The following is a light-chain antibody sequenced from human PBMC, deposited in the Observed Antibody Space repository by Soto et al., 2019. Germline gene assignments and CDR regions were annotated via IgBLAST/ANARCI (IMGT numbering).Light chain of an antibody. J-gene: IGKJ1*01. CDR2: GAS. V-gene: IGKV3-20*01. CDR1: QSVSSSY. CDR3: QQYGSSRT. Sequence: EIVLTQSPGTLSLSPGERATLSCRASQSVSSSYLAWYQQRPGQAPRLLIYGASSIATGIPDRFSGSGSGTDFTLTISRLEPEDFAVYYCQQYGSSRTFGQGTKVEIK.